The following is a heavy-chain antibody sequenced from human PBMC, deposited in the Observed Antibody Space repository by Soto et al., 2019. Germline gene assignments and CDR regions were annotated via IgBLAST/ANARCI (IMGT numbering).Heavy chain of an antibody. J-gene: IGHJ6*02. V-gene: IGHV3-23*01. CDR2: ISGSADST. D-gene: IGHD2-8*01. Sequence: EVQLLESGGGFIHPGGSLRLSCAASGFSFSSFAMNWVRQAPGKGLEWVSIISGSADSTFYADSVKVRFTISRDNSKSTLYLQSNSLRAADTAVYYCAKTRGAMIYAISVYGMDVWGQGTTVTVSS. CDR3: AKTRGAMIYAISVYGMDV. CDR1: GFSFSSFA.